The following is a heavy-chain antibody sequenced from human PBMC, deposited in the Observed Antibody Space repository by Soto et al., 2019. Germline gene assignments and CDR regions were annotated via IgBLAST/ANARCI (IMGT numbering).Heavy chain of an antibody. Sequence: SETLSLTCAVYGGSFSGYYWSWIRQPPGKGLEWIGEINHSGSTNYNPSLKSRVTISVDTSKNQFSLKLSSVTAADTAVYYCARHITDTAMVDNWFDPWGQGTLVTVSS. V-gene: IGHV4-34*01. CDR2: INHSGST. D-gene: IGHD5-18*01. J-gene: IGHJ5*02. CDR1: GGSFSGYY. CDR3: ARHITDTAMVDNWFDP.